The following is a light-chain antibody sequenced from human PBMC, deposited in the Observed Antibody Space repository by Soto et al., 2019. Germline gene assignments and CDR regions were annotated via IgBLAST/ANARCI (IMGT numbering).Light chain of an antibody. CDR3: SSYTSSSTLLVV. V-gene: IGLV2-14*01. CDR1: SSDVGGYNY. Sequence: QSALTQPASVSGSPGQSITISCTGTSSDVGGYNYVSWYQQHPGKAPKLMIYDVSNLPSGVSNRFSGSKSGNTASLTISGLQAEDEADYYCSSYTSSSTLLVVFGGGTKLTVL. CDR2: DVS. J-gene: IGLJ2*01.